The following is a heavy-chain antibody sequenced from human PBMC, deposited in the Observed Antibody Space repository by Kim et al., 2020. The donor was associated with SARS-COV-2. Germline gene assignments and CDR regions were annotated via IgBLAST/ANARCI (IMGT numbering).Heavy chain of an antibody. CDR2: IRSKAYGGTT. CDR3: TSRYSSSSSLHAFDI. J-gene: IGHJ3*02. CDR1: GFTFGDYA. D-gene: IGHD6-13*01. Sequence: GGSLRLSCTASGFTFGDYAMSWVRQAPGKGLEWVGFIRSKAYGGTTEYAASVKGRFTISRDDSKSIAYLQMNSLKTEDTAVYYCTSRYSSSSSLHAFDIWGQGTMVTVSS. V-gene: IGHV3-49*04.